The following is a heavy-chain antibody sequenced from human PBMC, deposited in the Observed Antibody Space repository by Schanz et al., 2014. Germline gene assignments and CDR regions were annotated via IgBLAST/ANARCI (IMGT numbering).Heavy chain of an antibody. CDR1: GYTLSAYS. Sequence: QVQLVQSGTQVKKPGASVKVSCKASGYTLSAYSLHWVRQAPGQGLEWMGIVNPSVRGTHFAREFQGRVTVTSDTSTSTVYMELSSLRSEDTAVYYCARDHVATTDYDYFFYYLDVWATGITVIVSS. V-gene: IGHV1-46*01. J-gene: IGHJ6*03. CDR2: VNPSVRGT. D-gene: IGHD1-1*01. CDR3: ARDHVATTDYDYFFYYLDV.